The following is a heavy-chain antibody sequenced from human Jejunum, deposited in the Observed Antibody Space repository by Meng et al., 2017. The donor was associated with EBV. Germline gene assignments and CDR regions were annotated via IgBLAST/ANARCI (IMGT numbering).Heavy chain of an antibody. D-gene: IGHD6-19*01. CDR3: ARYSSSSGWLDP. V-gene: IGHV4-39*07. CDR2: IYYSGNT. Sequence: QLQESGPGLVKSSETLSLTCTVSGGSISNNLYYWGWIRQPPGKGLEWIGTIYYSGNTYYSPSLKSRVTISVDTSKNQFSLQLNSVTAADTAVYYCARYSSSSGWLDPWGQGTLVTVSS. CDR1: GGSISNNLYY. J-gene: IGHJ5*02.